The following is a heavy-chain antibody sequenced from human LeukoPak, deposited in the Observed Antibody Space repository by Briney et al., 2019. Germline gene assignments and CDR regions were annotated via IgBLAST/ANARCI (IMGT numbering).Heavy chain of an antibody. D-gene: IGHD2-2*01. Sequence: SETLSLTCTVSGGSISSGGYYWSWIRQHPGKGLEWIGYIYYSGSTYYNPSLKSRVTISVDTSKNQFSLKLSSVTAADTAVYYCAGIPAAHTHSSPPPLYYFDYWGQGTLVTVSS. CDR1: GGSISSGGYY. CDR2: IYYSGST. CDR3: AGIPAAHTHSSPPPLYYFDY. V-gene: IGHV4-31*03. J-gene: IGHJ4*02.